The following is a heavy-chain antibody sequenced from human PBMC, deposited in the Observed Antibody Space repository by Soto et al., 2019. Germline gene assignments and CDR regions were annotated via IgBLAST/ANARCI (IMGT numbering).Heavy chain of an antibody. CDR1: GFTFSNYP. CDR3: ANDPYCTSTRCYAGNFYY. Sequence: GGSLRLSCEASGFTFSNYPMSWVRQAPGKGLEWVSYISDGGGVTTFYADSVKGRFAISRDNSKNTLYLQMSSLRAEDTAVYYCANDPYCTSTRCYAGNFYYWGQGALVTVSS. J-gene: IGHJ4*02. V-gene: IGHV3-23*01. D-gene: IGHD2-2*01. CDR2: ISDGGGVTT.